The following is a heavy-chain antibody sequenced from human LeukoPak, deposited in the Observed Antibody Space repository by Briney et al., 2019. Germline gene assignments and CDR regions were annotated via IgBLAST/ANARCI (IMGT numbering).Heavy chain of an antibody. J-gene: IGHJ6*03. D-gene: IGHD6-13*01. V-gene: IGHV1-46*01. CDR2: INPSDGST. Sequence: ASVKVSCKASGYTFTSYYMHWVRQAPGQGLEWMGKINPSDGSTRYAQKFQGRVTMTRDMSTSTVYMELSSLRSEDTAVYYCARDLDGSSWSYYYYMDVWGKGTTVTVSS. CDR1: GYTFTSYY. CDR3: ARDLDGSSWSYYYYMDV.